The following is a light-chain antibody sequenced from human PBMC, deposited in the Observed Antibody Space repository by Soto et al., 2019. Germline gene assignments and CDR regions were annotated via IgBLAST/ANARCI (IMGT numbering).Light chain of an antibody. V-gene: IGLV1-40*01. CDR1: SSNIGAGYD. J-gene: IGLJ3*02. CDR3: QSYASSLSGSV. CDR2: GNS. Sequence: QSVLTQPPSVSGAPGQRVTISCTGSSSNIGAGYDVHWYQQLPGTAPKLLIYGNSNRPSGVPDRFSGSKSGTSASLAITGLQPEHEADYYCQSYASSLSGSVFGGGTKLTVL.